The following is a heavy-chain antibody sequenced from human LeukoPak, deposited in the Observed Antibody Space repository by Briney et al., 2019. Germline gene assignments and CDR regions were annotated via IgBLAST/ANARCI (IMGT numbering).Heavy chain of an antibody. CDR1: GGSIRSSSYY. D-gene: IGHD2/OR15-2a*01. CDR2: IYYSGST. V-gene: IGHV4-39*01. J-gene: IGHJ6*03. CDR3: ARSRVILYYYYYMDV. Sequence: SETLSLTCTVSGGSIRSSSYYWGWIRQPPGKGLEWIGSIYYSGSTYYNPSLKSRVTISVDTSKNQFSLKLSSVTAADTAVYYCARSRVILYYYYYMDVWGKGTTVTVSS.